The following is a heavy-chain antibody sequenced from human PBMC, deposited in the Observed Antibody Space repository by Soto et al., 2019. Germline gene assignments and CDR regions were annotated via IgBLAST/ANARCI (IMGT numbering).Heavy chain of an antibody. CDR2: IGTAGDT. Sequence: GGSLRLSCAASGFTFSSYDMHWVRQATGKGLEWVSAIGTAGDTYYPGSVKGRFTISRENAKNSLYLQMNSLRAEDTAVYYCARGPRAGYTIYFDYWGQGTLVTVSS. CDR1: GFTFSSYD. D-gene: IGHD5-12*01. CDR3: ARGPRAGYTIYFDY. V-gene: IGHV3-13*01. J-gene: IGHJ4*02.